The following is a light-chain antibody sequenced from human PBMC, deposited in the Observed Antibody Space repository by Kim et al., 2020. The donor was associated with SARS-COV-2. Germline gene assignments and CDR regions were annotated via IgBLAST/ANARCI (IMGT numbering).Light chain of an antibody. Sequence: SVGDRVTLSCRASQSISSYVNWYQHKAGKGPKLLIYAASSLQSGVPSRFSGSGSGTDFTLTISSLQPEDFATYSCQQTYSFPQITFGQGTRLEIK. CDR1: QSISSY. V-gene: IGKV1-39*01. CDR2: AAS. CDR3: QQTYSFPQIT. J-gene: IGKJ5*01.